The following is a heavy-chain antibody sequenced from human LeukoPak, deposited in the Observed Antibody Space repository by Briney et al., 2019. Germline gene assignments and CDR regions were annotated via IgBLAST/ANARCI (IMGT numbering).Heavy chain of an antibody. CDR2: ISSSGSTI. CDR3: ARVLSRGCYLYY. CDR1: GFTFSSYE. Sequence: GGSLRLSCAASGFTFSSYEMNWVRQAPGKGLEWVSYISSSGSTIYYADSVKGRFTISRDNAKNSLYLQMNSLRAEDTAVYYCARVLSRGCYLYYWGRETRVPVSS. V-gene: IGHV3-48*03. J-gene: IGHJ4*02. D-gene: IGHD6-19*01.